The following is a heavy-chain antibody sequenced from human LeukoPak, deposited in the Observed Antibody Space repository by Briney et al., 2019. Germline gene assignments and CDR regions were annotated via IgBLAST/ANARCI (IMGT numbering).Heavy chain of an antibody. D-gene: IGHD3-22*01. J-gene: IGHJ6*03. CDR1: GFTFSSYA. V-gene: IGHV3-23*01. CDR3: ARVKYYYDSSGYYYYYYYMDV. Sequence: GGSLRLSCAASGFTFSSYAMSWVRQAPGKGLEWVSGISGSDRGKYYADSVKGRFTISRDNSKNTLYLQMNSLRAEDTAVYYCARVKYYYDSSGYYYYYYYMDVWGKGTTVTVSS. CDR2: ISGSDRGK.